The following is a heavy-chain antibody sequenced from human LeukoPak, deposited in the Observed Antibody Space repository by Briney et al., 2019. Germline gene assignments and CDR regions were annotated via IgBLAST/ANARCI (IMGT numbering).Heavy chain of an antibody. J-gene: IGHJ4*02. CDR1: GFTFSSYS. CDR3: AQGKYSSSWYGDY. V-gene: IGHV3-21*04. CDR2: ISSSSSSYI. Sequence: GGSLRLSCAASGFTFSSYSMNWVRQAPGKGLEWVSSISSSSSSYIYYADSVKGRFTISRDNAKNSLYLQMNSLRAEDTAVYYCAQGKYSSSWYGDYWGQGTLVTVSS. D-gene: IGHD6-13*01.